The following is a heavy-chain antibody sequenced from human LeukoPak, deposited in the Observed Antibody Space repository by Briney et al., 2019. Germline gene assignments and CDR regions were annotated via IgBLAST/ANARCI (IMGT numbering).Heavy chain of an antibody. CDR3: ASRKILGNCNGASCRAYFDY. CDR2: IYHSGST. CDR1: GYSLSSGYY. V-gene: IGHV4-38-2*01. D-gene: IGHD2-15*01. J-gene: IGHJ4*02. Sequence: SETLSLSCAVSGYSLSSGYYWGWIRQPPGRGLGWIQSIYHSGSTYYKPSLKSPDTISVDTIQNQLYLKVTSVTAADTAGYYCASRKILGNCNGASCRAYFDYWGQGTLVTVSS.